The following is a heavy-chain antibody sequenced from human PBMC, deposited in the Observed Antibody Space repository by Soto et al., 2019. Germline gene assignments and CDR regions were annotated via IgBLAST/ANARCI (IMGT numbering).Heavy chain of an antibody. D-gene: IGHD1-26*01. CDR3: ARVSNDFYYRWFDP. Sequence: LSLTCTVSGGSITTSGDCWSWIRQHPGKGLEWIGYISHSGITEYNPSLKSRLTLSIDTSKSQFSLEMNSVTAADTAVYYCARVSNDFYYRWFDPWGQGTPVTVSS. CDR1: GGSITTSGDC. V-gene: IGHV4-31*03. CDR2: ISHSGIT. J-gene: IGHJ5*02.